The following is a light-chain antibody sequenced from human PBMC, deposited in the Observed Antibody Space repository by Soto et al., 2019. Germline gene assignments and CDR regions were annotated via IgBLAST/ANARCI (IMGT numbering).Light chain of an antibody. Sequence: ELVLTQSPGTLSLSPRERATLSCRASQSVSRNLAWYQQKRGQAPRLLIYDASSRATGIPDRFSGSGSGTDFTLSISRLEPEDFAVYYCQQYGSSPWTFGQGTKVDIK. CDR1: QSVSRN. CDR2: DAS. J-gene: IGKJ1*01. V-gene: IGKV3-20*01. CDR3: QQYGSSPWT.